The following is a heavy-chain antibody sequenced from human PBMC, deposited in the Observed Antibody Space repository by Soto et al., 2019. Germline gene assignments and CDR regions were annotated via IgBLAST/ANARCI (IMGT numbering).Heavy chain of an antibody. CDR2: INHSGST. D-gene: IGHD6-13*01. Sequence: QVQLQQWGAGLLKPSETLSLTCAVYGGSFSGYYWSWIRQPPGKGLAWIGEINHSGSTNYNPSPKSRVTISVDTSKNQFSLELSSVTAADTAVYYCARAVGIAANDDYWGQGTLVTVSS. CDR1: GGSFSGYY. CDR3: ARAVGIAANDDY. J-gene: IGHJ4*02. V-gene: IGHV4-34*01.